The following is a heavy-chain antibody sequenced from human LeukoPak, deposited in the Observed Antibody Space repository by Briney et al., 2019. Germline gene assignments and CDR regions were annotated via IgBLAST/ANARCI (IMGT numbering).Heavy chain of an antibody. CDR3: ARGVPRSYYDFWSGYETSDP. J-gene: IGHJ3*01. D-gene: IGHD3-3*01. Sequence: PSETLSLTCAVYGGSFSGYYWSWIRQPPGKGLEWIGEINHSGSTNYNPSLKSRVTISVDTSKNQFSLKLSSVTAADTAVYYCARGVPRSYYDFWSGYETSDPWGQGTMVTVSS. V-gene: IGHV4-34*01. CDR1: GGSFSGYY. CDR2: INHSGST.